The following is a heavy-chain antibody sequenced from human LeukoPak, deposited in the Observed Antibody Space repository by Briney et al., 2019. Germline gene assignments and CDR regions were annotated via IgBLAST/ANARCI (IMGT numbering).Heavy chain of an antibody. V-gene: IGHV1-24*01. J-gene: IGHJ5*02. CDR3: ATEGDCSSTSCYRRWFDP. D-gene: IGHD2-2*01. CDR1: GYTLTELS. Sequence: ASVKVSCKVSGYTLTELSMHWVRQAPGKGLEWMGGFDPEEGETIYAQKFQGRVTMTEDTSTDTAHMELSSLRSEDTAVYYCATEGDCSSTSCYRRWFDPWGQGTLVTVSS. CDR2: FDPEEGET.